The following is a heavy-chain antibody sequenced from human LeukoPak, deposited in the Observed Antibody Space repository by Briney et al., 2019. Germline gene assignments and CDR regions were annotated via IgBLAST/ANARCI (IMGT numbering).Heavy chain of an antibody. D-gene: IGHD2-21*01. CDR3: SRRAGGSDYQGYFQH. J-gene: IGHJ1*01. Sequence: SETLSLTCTVSGGSISSCYYWGWIREPPGKGLEWIGSIYYSGSTYYKPSLESRVTISLDTSKNPFSLKLSSVTAGDTAVYYCSRRAGGSDYQGYFQHWGRGALVSVSS. CDR2: IYYSGST. V-gene: IGHV4-39*01. CDR1: GGSISSCYY.